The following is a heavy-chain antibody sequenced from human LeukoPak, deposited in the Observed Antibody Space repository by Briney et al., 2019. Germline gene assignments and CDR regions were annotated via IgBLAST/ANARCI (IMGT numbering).Heavy chain of an antibody. J-gene: IGHJ3*02. CDR1: GFTVSSNY. V-gene: IGHV3-66*01. D-gene: IGHD1-26*01. Sequence: GGSLRLSCAASGFTVSSNYMSWVRQAPGKGLEWVSVIYSGGSTYYADSVKGRFTISRDNSKNLYLQMHSLRAEDTAVYYCAKDVSGWDWAFDIWGQGTLVTVSS. CDR2: IYSGGST. CDR3: AKDVSGWDWAFDI.